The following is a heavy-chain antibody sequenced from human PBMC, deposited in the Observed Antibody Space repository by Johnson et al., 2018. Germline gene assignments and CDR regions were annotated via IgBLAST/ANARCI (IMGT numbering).Heavy chain of an antibody. D-gene: IGHD5-12*01. CDR3: AKAPGSGYDFDAFDI. V-gene: IGHV3-23*04. Sequence: VQLVQSGGGLVQPGGSLRLSCAASGFTFSSYAMSWVRQAPGKGLAWVPTIRGRGGTTYYADSVKGRFTISRDNSKTPLYLQMNSLRAEDTALFYCAKAPGSGYDFDAFDIWGQGTMVTVSS. J-gene: IGHJ3*02. CDR1: GFTFSSYA. CDR2: IRGRGGTT.